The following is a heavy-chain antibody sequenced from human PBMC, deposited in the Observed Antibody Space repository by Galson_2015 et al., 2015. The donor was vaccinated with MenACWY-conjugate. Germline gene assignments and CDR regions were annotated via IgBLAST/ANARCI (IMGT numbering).Heavy chain of an antibody. CDR1: GFTFSRYW. J-gene: IGHJ4*02. CDR2: IKQDGSER. V-gene: IGHV3-7*03. D-gene: IGHD2-15*01. Sequence: SLRLSCAASGFTFSRYWMSWVRQAPGEGLEWVANIKQDGSERYYGDSVRGRFTISRDNAKNSLYLQVNSLRAEDTAIYYCARIGYCSGYSCYSGAYFDFWGQGALVTVSS. CDR3: ARIGYCSGYSCYSGAYFDF.